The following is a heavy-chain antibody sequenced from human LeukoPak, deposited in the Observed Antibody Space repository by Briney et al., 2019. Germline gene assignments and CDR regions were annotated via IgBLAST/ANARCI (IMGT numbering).Heavy chain of an antibody. V-gene: IGHV3-30*01. CDR2: ISYDGSNK. D-gene: IGHD3-16*02. CDR1: GFTFSSYA. J-gene: IGHJ4*02. CDR3: ARGHYVWGSYRFLDY. Sequence: GGSLRLSCAASGFTFSSYAMHWVRQAPGKGLEWVAVISYDGSNKYYADSVKGRFTISRDNSKNTLYLQMNSLRAEDTAVYYCARGHYVWGSYRFLDYWGQGTLVTVSS.